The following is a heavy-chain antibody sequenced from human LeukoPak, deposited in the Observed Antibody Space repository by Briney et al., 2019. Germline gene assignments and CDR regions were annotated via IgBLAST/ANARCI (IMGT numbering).Heavy chain of an antibody. Sequence: PSETLSLTCTVSGGSISSYYWNWIRQPPGKGLEWIGYIYYSGNTNYNPSLKSRVTISVDTSKNQFSLKLTSVTPADTAVYFCAGDSYGTDYRGQGTLVTVSS. CDR3: AGDSYGTDY. V-gene: IGHV4-59*01. D-gene: IGHD5-18*01. CDR1: GGSISSYY. CDR2: IYYSGNT. J-gene: IGHJ4*02.